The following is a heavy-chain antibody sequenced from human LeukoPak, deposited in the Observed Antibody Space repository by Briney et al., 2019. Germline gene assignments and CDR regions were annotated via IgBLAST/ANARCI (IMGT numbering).Heavy chain of an antibody. V-gene: IGHV3-74*01. CDR3: AKMVATTHYFDY. D-gene: IGHD5-12*01. CDR2: INSDGSAT. CDR1: GFTFGSPW. Sequence: AGGSLRLSCAASGFTFGSPWMHWVRHAPGKGLVWVSRINSDGSATAYADSVKGRFTISRDNAENTLYLQMNSLRAEDTAVYYCAKMVATTHYFDYWGQGTLVTVSS. J-gene: IGHJ4*02.